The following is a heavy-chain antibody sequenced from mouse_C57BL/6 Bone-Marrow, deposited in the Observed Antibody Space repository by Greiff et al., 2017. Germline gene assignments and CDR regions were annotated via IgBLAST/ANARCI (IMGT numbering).Heavy chain of an antibody. Sequence: QVQLQQPGAELVRPGSSVKLSCKASGYTFTSYWMHWVKQRPIQGLEWIGNIDPSDSETHYNQKFKDKATLTVAKSSSTAYMQRSSLTSEDSAVYYCARDGIYYDYDDGVAYWGQGTLVTVSA. D-gene: IGHD2-4*01. CDR3: ARDGIYYDYDDGVAY. CDR1: GYTFTSYW. CDR2: IDPSDSET. J-gene: IGHJ3*01. V-gene: IGHV1-52*01.